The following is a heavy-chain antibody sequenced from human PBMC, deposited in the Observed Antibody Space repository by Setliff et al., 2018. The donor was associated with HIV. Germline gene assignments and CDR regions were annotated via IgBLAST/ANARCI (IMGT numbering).Heavy chain of an antibody. V-gene: IGHV3-9*03. J-gene: IGHJ4*02. CDR1: GFNFNHYA. CDR2: ITWNRAII. CDR3: AKGRDGDLNHFDY. D-gene: IGHD4-17*01. Sequence: SLRLSCTASGFNFNHYAMHWVRQVPGEGLEWVSGITWNRAIIAYANSVKGRFTASRDDAENSLYLQMSSLGPEDMGLYYCAKGRDGDLNHFDYWGQGTRVTVSS.